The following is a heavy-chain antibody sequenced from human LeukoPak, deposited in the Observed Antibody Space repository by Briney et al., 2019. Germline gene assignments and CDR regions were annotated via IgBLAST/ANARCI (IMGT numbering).Heavy chain of an antibody. CDR2: IYHSGRT. J-gene: IGHJ4*02. CDR3: ARVTGYRIEDYFDY. CDR1: GYSISSGYY. Sequence: SETLSLTCTVSGYSISSGYYWGWIRQPPGKGLEWIGSIYHSGRTYYNPSLKSRVTISVDTSKNQFSLKLSSVTAADTAVYYCARVTGYRIEDYFDYWGQGTLVTVSS. V-gene: IGHV4-38-2*02. D-gene: IGHD6-13*01.